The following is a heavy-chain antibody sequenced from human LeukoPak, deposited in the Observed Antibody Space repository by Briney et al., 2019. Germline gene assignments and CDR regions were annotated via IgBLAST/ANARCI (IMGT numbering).Heavy chain of an antibody. V-gene: IGHV3-7*01. CDR1: GFTFSSYW. CDR2: INQDGSEK. CDR3: AREGVANGMDV. J-gene: IGHJ6*02. Sequence: GGSLRLSCAASGFTFSSYWMSWVRQAPGKGLEWAANINQDGSEKYYVDSVKGRFTISRDNAKNSLYLQMNSLRAEDTAVFYCAREGVANGMDVWGQGTTVTVSS. D-gene: IGHD5-12*01.